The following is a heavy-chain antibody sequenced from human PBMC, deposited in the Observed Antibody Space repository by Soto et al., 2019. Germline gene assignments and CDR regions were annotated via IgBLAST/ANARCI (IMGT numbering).Heavy chain of an antibody. D-gene: IGHD3-22*01. Sequence: SETLSLTCTVSGGSISSGGYYWSWIRQHPGKGLEWIGYIYYSGSTYYNPSLKSRVTISVDTSKNQFPLKLSSVTAADTAVYYCARGGIVTDFDYWGQGTLVTVSS. CDR3: ARGGIVTDFDY. V-gene: IGHV4-31*03. J-gene: IGHJ4*02. CDR1: GGSISSGGYY. CDR2: IYYSGST.